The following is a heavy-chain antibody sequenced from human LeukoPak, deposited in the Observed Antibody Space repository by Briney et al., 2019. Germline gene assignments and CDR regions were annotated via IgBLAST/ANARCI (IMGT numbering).Heavy chain of an antibody. CDR2: INPSGGST. CDR3: AREDFYYYYGMDV. CDR1: GYTFTSYY. Sequence: ASVKVSCKASGYTFTSYYMHWVRQAPGQGLEWMGIINPSGGSTSYAQKFQGKVTMTRDTSTSTVYMELSSLRSEDTAVYCCAREDFYYYYGMDVWGQGTTVTVSS. V-gene: IGHV1-46*01. J-gene: IGHJ6*02.